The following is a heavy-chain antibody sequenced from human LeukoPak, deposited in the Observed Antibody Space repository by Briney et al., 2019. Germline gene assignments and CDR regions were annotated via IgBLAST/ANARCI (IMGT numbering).Heavy chain of an antibody. V-gene: IGHV4-30-4*07. CDR2: IYYSGST. CDR3: ARESNYHGSGTGWFDP. D-gene: IGHD3-10*01. CDR1: GVSIRSGGYS. J-gene: IGHJ5*02. Sequence: SETLSLTCAVSGVSIRSGGYSWSWIRQPPGKGLEWIGYIYYSGSTYYNPSLKSRVTISVDTSKNQFSLKLSSVTAADTALYYCARESNYHGSGTGWFDPWGQGTLVTVSS.